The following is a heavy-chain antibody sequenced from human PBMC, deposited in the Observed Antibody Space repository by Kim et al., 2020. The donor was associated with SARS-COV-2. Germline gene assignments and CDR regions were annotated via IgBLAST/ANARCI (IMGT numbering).Heavy chain of an antibody. V-gene: IGHV3-23*01. CDR3: AKDGTLYYDFWSGYDAPGDGMDV. D-gene: IGHD3-3*01. Sequence: GGSLRLSCAASGLTFSSYSMSWVRQAPGKGLEWVPAISGSGGSKYYAAPVRGGFTISGDNSKKLLYQQMNSLRAEDTAVYYWAKDGTLYYDFWSGYDAPGDGMDVWGQATSVTVSS. J-gene: IGHJ6*02. CDR1: GLTFSSYS. CDR2: ISGSGGSK.